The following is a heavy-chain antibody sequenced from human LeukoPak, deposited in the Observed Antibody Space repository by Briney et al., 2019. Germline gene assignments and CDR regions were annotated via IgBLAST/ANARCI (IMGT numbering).Heavy chain of an antibody. V-gene: IGHV4-59*01. CDR2: IYYSGST. J-gene: IGHJ4*02. CDR1: GDSISSYY. Sequence: PSETLSLTCTVSGDSISSYYWSWIRQPPGEGLEWIGYIYYSGSTNYNPSLKSRVTISVDTSKNQFSLKLSSVTAADTAVYYCARLARRYYFDYWGQGTLVTVSS. CDR3: ARLARRYYFDY.